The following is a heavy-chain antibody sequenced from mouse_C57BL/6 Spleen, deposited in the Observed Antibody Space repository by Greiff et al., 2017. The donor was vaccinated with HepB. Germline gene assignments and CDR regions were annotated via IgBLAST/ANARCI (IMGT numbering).Heavy chain of an antibody. D-gene: IGHD3-2*02. V-gene: IGHV1-69*01. Sequence: QVQLQQPGAELVMPGASVKLSCKASGYTFTSYWMHWVKQRPGQGLEWIGEIDPSDSYTNYNQKFKGKSTLTVDKSSSTAYMQLSSLTSEDSAVYYCARETAQATSGFAYWGQGTLVTVSA. CDR1: GYTFTSYW. CDR2: IDPSDSYT. J-gene: IGHJ3*01. CDR3: ARETAQATSGFAY.